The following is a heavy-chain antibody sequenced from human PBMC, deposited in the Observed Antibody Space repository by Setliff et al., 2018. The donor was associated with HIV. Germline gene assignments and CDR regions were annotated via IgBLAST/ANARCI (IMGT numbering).Heavy chain of an antibody. Sequence: SVKVSCKASGGTFSSYAISWVRQAPGQGLEWMGGIIPILGIANYAQKFQGRVTITADESTSTAYMELSSLRSGDTAVYYCARGRGGYCSSTSCFYYYYGMDVWGQGTTVTVSS. CDR1: GGTFSSYA. CDR2: IIPILGIA. J-gene: IGHJ6*02. CDR3: ARGRGGYCSSTSCFYYYYGMDV. D-gene: IGHD2-2*01. V-gene: IGHV1-69*10.